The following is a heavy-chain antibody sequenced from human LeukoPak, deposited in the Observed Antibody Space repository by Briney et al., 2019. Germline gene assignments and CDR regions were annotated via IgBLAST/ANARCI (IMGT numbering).Heavy chain of an antibody. V-gene: IGHV3-7*01. J-gene: IGHJ4*02. CDR3: ATRFGVVTYFDY. CDR2: IKQDGSEK. CDR1: GFTFSDYY. D-gene: IGHD3-3*01. Sequence: GGSLRLSCSASGFTFSDYYMSWIRQAPGKGLEWVANIKQDGSEKYYVDSVKGRFTISRDNAKNSLYLQMNSLRAEDTAVYYCATRFGVVTYFDYWGQGTLVTVSS.